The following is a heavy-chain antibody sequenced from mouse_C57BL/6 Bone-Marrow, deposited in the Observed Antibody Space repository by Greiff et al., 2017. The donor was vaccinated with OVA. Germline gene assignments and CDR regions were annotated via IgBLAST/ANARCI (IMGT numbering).Heavy chain of an antibody. CDR3: TTPYGSRYLWYFDV. D-gene: IGHD1-1*01. Sequence: EVQLQQSGAELVRPGASVKLSCTASGFNIKDYYMHWVKQRPEQGLEWIGRIDPEDGDTEYAPKFQGKATMTADTSSNTAYLQLSSLTSEDTAVYYCTTPYGSRYLWYFDVWGTGTTVTVSS. V-gene: IGHV14-1*01. J-gene: IGHJ1*03. CDR1: GFNIKDYY. CDR2: IDPEDGDT.